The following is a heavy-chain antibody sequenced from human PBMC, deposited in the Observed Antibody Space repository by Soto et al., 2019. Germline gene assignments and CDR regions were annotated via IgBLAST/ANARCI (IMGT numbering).Heavy chain of an antibody. Sequence: PGGSLRLSCAASGFTFSDHYMDWVRQAPGKGLEWVGRIKSKTDGGTTDYAAPVKGRFTISRDDSKNTLYLQMNSLKTEDTAVYYCTTGPQKTGYSSSWYYYYYGMDVWGQGTTVTVSS. J-gene: IGHJ6*02. D-gene: IGHD6-13*01. V-gene: IGHV3-15*07. CDR1: GFTFSDHY. CDR2: IKSKTDGGTT. CDR3: TTGPQKTGYSSSWYYYYYGMDV.